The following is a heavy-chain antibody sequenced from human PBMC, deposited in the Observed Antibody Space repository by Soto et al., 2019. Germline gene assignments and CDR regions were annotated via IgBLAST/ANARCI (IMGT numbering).Heavy chain of an antibody. D-gene: IGHD6-19*01. J-gene: IGHJ4*02. CDR2: IKSKTDGGTT. CDR3: TTDPEYSSGWYVGY. CDR1: GFTFSNAW. V-gene: IGHV3-15*01. Sequence: LRLSCAASGFTFSNAWMSWVRQAPGKGLEWVGRIKSKTDGGTTDYAAPVKGRFTISRDDSKNTLYLQMNSLKTEDTAVYYCTTDPEYSSGWYVGYWGQGTLVTVSS.